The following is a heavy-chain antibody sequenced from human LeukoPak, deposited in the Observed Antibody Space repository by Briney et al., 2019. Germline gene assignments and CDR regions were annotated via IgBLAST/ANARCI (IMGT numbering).Heavy chain of an antibody. D-gene: IGHD4-23*01. CDR1: GYTFTSYY. J-gene: IGHJ5*02. Sequence: ASVKVSCKASGYTFTSYYMHWVRQAPGQGLEWMGIINPSGGSTSYAQKFQGRVTMTRNTSISTAYMELSSLRPEDTAVYYCARSPTVAHNWFDPWGQGTLVTVSS. CDR3: ARSPTVAHNWFDP. V-gene: IGHV1-46*01. CDR2: INPSGGST.